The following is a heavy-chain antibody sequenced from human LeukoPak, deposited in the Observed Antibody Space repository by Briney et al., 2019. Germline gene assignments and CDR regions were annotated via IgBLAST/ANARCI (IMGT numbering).Heavy chain of an antibody. CDR1: GGTFSSYA. Sequence: GASVKLSCKASGGTFSSYAISWVRQAPGQGLEWMGGIIPIFGTANYAQKFQGRVTVTADESTSTAYMELSSLRSEDTAVYYCARSPGYSGYDRYYYYGMDVWGQGTTVTVSS. V-gene: IGHV1-69*13. CDR3: ARSPGYSGYDRYYYYGMDV. D-gene: IGHD5-12*01. J-gene: IGHJ6*02. CDR2: IIPIFGTA.